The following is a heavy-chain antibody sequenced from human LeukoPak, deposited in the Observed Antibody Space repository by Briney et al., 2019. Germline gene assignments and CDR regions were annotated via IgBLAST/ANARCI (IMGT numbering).Heavy chain of an antibody. V-gene: IGHV3-23*01. J-gene: IGHJ4*02. CDR3: AQAPSVPSASE. CDR1: GFIFSKYA. Sequence: GGSLRLSCAASGFIFSKYALAWVRQAPGKGLEGVSTFSGHGRTTYYADSVKGRFPISRDSSRNTLFLQMNSLRADDTALYYCAQAPSVPSASEWGQGTLVTVSS. D-gene: IGHD6-19*01. CDR2: FSGHGRTT.